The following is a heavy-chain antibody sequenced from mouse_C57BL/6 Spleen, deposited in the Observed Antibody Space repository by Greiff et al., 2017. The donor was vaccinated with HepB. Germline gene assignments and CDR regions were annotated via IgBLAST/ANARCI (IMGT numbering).Heavy chain of an antibody. Sequence: QVQLQQSGAELVKPGASVKISCKASGYAFSSYWMNWVKQRPGKGLEWIGQIYPGDGDTNYNGKYKGKATLTADKSSSTAYMQLCSLTSEDSAVYFCARSGGNYEGGAMDYWGQGTSVTVSS. CDR2: IYPGDGDT. J-gene: IGHJ4*01. CDR3: ARSGGNYEGGAMDY. CDR1: GYAFSSYW. V-gene: IGHV1-80*01. D-gene: IGHD2-1*01.